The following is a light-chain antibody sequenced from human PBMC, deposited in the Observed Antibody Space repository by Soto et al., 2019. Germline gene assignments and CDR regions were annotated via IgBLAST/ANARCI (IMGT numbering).Light chain of an antibody. V-gene: IGLV3-9*01. CDR2: RDT. J-gene: IGLJ1*01. CDR1: KIGSKI. CDR3: QVWESTAASYV. Sequence: SYELTQALSVSVALGQTARITCGGNKIGSKIVQWYQQRPGQAPVLVIYRDTIRPSGSPERLSGSNSGNTGTLTISRAQAGDESDYYCQVWESTAASYVFGTGTKRTVL.